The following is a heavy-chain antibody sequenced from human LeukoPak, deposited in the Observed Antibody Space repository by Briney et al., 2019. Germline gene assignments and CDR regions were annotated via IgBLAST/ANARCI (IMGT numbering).Heavy chain of an antibody. CDR1: GYSITSSSW. V-gene: IGHV4-28*01. D-gene: IGHD3-10*01. J-gene: IGHJ4*02. CDR2: IYHSGTT. CDR3: ARKENVYYYFDY. Sequence: SDTLSLTCAVSGYSITSSSWWGWIRQPPGEGLEWIGYIYHSGTTYYNPSLQSRVTMSVDTSKNQFSLKLSSVTAVDTAVYYCARKENVYYYFDYWGQGTLVTVSS.